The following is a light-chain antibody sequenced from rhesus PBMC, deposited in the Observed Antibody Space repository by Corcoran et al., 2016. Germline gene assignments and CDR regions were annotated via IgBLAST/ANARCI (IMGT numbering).Light chain of an antibody. CDR1: QSLLHSNGYTS. Sequence: DIVMTQTPLSLSVTPGEPASISCRSSQSLLHSNGYTSLHWYLQKPGHSPHLLIYEVSNRDSGVPDRFVGRGGGTDCKLKIRRVEVGDVGIYYCEQTLQTPLTFGGGTNVELK. J-gene: IGKJ4*01. CDR3: EQTLQTPLT. CDR2: EVS. V-gene: IGKV2-78*01.